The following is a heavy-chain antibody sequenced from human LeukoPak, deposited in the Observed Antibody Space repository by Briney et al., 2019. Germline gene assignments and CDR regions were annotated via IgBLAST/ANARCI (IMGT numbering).Heavy chain of an antibody. CDR1: GGTFSSYA. V-gene: IGHV1-69*05. D-gene: IGHD3-22*01. CDR3: ATLRSGYYYYYYYMDV. J-gene: IGHJ6*03. CDR2: IIPIFGTA. Sequence: SVKVSCKASGGTFSSYAISWVRQAPGQGLEWMGGIIPIFGTANYAQKFQGRVTITTDESTSTAYMELSSLRSEDTAAYYCATLRSGYYYYYYYMDVWGKGTTVTVSS.